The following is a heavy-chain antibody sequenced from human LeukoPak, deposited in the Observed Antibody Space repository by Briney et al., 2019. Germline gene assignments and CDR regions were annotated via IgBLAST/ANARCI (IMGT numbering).Heavy chain of an antibody. D-gene: IGHD3-16*01. V-gene: IGHV4-59*08. CDR1: GGSISSDY. CDR2: IYYSGRT. Sequence: ASETLSLTCTVSGGSISSDYWSWIRQPPGKGLEWIGYIYYSGRTAYNPSLQSRVAISVDTSKNQFSLKLSSVTAADTAVYYCARGWGYFDYWGQGNLVTVSS. CDR3: ARGWGYFDY. J-gene: IGHJ4*02.